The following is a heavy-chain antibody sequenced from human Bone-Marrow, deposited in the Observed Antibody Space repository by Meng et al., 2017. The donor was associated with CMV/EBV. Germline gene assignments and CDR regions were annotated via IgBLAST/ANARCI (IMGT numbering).Heavy chain of an antibody. CDR1: GGSINSHDYY. V-gene: IGHV4-31*03. CDR3: ARGGNGDSYDY. J-gene: IGHJ4*02. CDR2: IYYSGST. Sequence: LRLSCTVSGGSINSHDYYWSWIRQHPGKGLEWIGYIYYSGSTYYNPSLKSRVTISVDTSKNQFSLKLSSVTAADTAVYYCARGGNGDSYDYWGQGTLVTVSS. D-gene: IGHD1-1*01.